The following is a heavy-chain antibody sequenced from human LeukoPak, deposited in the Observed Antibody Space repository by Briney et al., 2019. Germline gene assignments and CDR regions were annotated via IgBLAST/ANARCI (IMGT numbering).Heavy chain of an antibody. J-gene: IGHJ6*02. D-gene: IGHD6-19*01. V-gene: IGHV1-2*02. Sequence: ASVKVSCKAPGYTFTGYYVHWVRQAPGQGLEWMGWINPNSGGTNYAQKFQGRVTMTRDTSISTAYMELSRLRSDDTAVYYCARDLRNTSDWSGGMDVWGQGTTVTVSS. CDR3: ARDLRNTSDWSGGMDV. CDR2: INPNSGGT. CDR1: GYTFTGYY.